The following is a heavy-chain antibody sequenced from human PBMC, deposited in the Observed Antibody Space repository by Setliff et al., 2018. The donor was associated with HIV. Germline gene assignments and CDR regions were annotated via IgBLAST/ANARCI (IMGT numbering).Heavy chain of an antibody. V-gene: IGHV4-34*01. Sequence: SETLSLTCAVYGGSFDNYFWTWIRQSPEKGLEWIGEINHSEGTTYSPYLKSRLTISLDTSKNQISLKLTSVTAADTAVYYCARMVRGLILRGYHYHADVWGKGTTVTVSS. CDR1: GGSFDNYF. J-gene: IGHJ6*04. CDR2: INHSEGT. CDR3: ARMVRGLILRGYHYHADV. D-gene: IGHD3-10*01.